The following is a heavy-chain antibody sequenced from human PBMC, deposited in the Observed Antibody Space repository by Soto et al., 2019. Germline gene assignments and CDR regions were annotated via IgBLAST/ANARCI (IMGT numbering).Heavy chain of an antibody. CDR3: ARAFRITYYYGSGSYYDY. CDR1: GYTFTSYG. J-gene: IGHJ4*02. Sequence: ASVKVSCKASGYTFTSYGISWVRQAPGQGLEWMGWISAYNGNTNYAQKLQGRVTMTTDTSTSTAYMELRSLSSDDTAVYYCARAFRITYYYGSGSYYDYWGQGTLVTVSS. CDR2: ISAYNGNT. D-gene: IGHD3-10*01. V-gene: IGHV1-18*01.